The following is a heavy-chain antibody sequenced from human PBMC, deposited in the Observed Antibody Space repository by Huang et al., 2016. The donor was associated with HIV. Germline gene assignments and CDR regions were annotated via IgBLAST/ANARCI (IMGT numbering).Heavy chain of an antibody. CDR2: VYQSGST. CDR3: ASQHIGAAATWF. Sequence: QLQLQESGPGQVKPSETLSLTCTVSGDFISGTNYYWGWIRQSPGKGLEWVGSVYQSGSTNYNPSIKSRVTLSVDTSRNQFSMRLNSVTAADTAVYYCASQHIGAAATWFWGRGTQVAVSS. J-gene: IGHJ4*02. CDR1: GDFISGTNYY. D-gene: IGHD6-13*01. V-gene: IGHV4-39*01.